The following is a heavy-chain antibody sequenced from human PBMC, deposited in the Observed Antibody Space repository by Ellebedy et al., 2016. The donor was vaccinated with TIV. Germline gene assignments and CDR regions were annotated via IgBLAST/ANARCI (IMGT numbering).Heavy chain of an antibody. Sequence: GESLKISCAASGFTFSSYAMSWVRQAPGKGLEWVSLISGSGGNTYYADSVKGRFTISRDNSKNTLYLQMNSLRAEDTAVYYCARVDSSSWYKCVSLWCYMDVWGKGTTVTVSS. CDR2: ISGSGGNT. V-gene: IGHV3-23*01. CDR1: GFTFSSYA. CDR3: ARVDSSSWYKCVSLWCYMDV. J-gene: IGHJ6*03. D-gene: IGHD6-13*01.